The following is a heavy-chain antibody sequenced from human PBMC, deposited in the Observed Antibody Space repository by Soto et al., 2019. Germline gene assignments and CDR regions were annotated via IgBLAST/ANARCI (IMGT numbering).Heavy chain of an antibody. D-gene: IGHD1-26*01. J-gene: IGHJ6*02. Sequence: SETLSLTCTVSGGSISSYYWSWIRQPPGKGLEWIGYIYYSGSTNYNPSLKSRVTISVDTSKNQFSLKLSSVTAADTAVYYCARDKWELSDYYGMDVWGQGTTVTSP. CDR2: IYYSGST. CDR1: GGSISSYY. V-gene: IGHV4-59*01. CDR3: ARDKWELSDYYGMDV.